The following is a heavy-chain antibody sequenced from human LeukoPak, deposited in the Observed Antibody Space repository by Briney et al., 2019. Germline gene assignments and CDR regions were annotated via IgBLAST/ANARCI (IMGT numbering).Heavy chain of an antibody. Sequence: GRSLRLSCAASGFTFSSYGMHWVRQAPGKGLKWVAVIWYDGSNKYYADSVKGRFTISRDNSKNTLYLQMNSLRAEDTAVYYCAKDLGVRYFDWLIPGSDYWGQGTLVTVSS. CDR3: AKDLGVRYFDWLIPGSDY. D-gene: IGHD3-9*01. CDR2: IWYDGSNK. J-gene: IGHJ4*02. V-gene: IGHV3-33*06. CDR1: GFTFSSYG.